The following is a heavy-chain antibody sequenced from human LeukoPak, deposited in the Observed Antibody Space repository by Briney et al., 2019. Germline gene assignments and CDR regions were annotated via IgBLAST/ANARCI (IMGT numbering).Heavy chain of an antibody. J-gene: IGHJ4*02. V-gene: IGHV1-2*02. D-gene: IGHD3-22*01. CDR3: GTYYYDSSGYPTDY. Sequence: ASVKVSCKASGYTFTGYYMHWVRQAPGQGLEWMGWINPNSGGTNYAQKFQGRVTMTTDTSTSTAYMELRSLRSDDTAVYYCGTYYYDSSGYPTDYWGQGTLVTVSS. CDR1: GYTFTGYY. CDR2: INPNSGGT.